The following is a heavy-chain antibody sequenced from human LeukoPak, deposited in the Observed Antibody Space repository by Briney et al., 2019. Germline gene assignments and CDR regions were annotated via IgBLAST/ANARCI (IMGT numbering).Heavy chain of an antibody. CDR2: IHHSGST. CDR3: ARNGFRNFDWLDP. CDR1: SFSISSDYS. D-gene: IGHD3-3*02. V-gene: IGHV4-38-2*01. J-gene: IGHJ5*02. Sequence: SETLSLTCGVSSFSISSDYSWAWIRQPPGKGLEWIGSIHHSGSTLYNSSLVSRVTISLDASKNQFSLLLTSVTAADTAVYYCARNGFRNFDWLDPWGQGTLVTVSS.